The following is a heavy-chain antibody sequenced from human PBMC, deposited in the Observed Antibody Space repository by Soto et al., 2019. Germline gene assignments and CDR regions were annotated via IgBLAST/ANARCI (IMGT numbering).Heavy chain of an antibody. J-gene: IGHJ3*02. Sequence: GGSLRLSCEASGFTSGSYWMAWVRQAPGKGLEWVANIQQDGRERHYGDSVKGRFTISRDNAKNSLYLEMNSLRAEDTAFYYCVREGRLLGAFDIWGQGTMVTVPS. CDR3: VREGRLLGAFDI. CDR1: GFTSGSYW. CDR2: IQQDGRER. V-gene: IGHV3-7*03. D-gene: IGHD3-10*01.